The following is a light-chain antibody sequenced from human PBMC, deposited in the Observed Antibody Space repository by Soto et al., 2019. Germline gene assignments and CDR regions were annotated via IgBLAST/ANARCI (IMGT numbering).Light chain of an antibody. CDR2: AAS. CDR1: QGISGW. V-gene: IGKV1-12*01. J-gene: IGKJ5*01. CDR3: QQASDFPLT. Sequence: DIQMTQSPSSVSASVGDRVTITCRASQGISGWLAWYQQKPGKAPKLLIYAASTLQSGVPSRFTGSESRTDFTLTISSLQPEDSATYYCQQASDFPLTFGQGTRLEIK.